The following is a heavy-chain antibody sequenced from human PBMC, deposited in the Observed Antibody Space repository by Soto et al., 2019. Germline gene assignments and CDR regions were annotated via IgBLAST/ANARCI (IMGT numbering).Heavy chain of an antibody. CDR3: ARDADILTGSDAFDI. J-gene: IGHJ3*02. CDR2: IGSSSSYT. Sequence: QVQVVESGGGLVKPGGSLRLSCAASGFTFSDYYMSWIRQAPGKGLEWVSYIGSSSSYTNYADSVKGRFTISRDNAKNSLYLQMNSLRAEDTAVYYCARDADILTGSDAFDIWGQGTMFTVSS. D-gene: IGHD3-9*01. CDR1: GFTFSDYY. V-gene: IGHV3-11*05.